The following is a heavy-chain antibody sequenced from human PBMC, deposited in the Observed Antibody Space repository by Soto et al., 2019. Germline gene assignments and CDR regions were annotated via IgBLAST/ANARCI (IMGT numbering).Heavy chain of an antibody. CDR3: ARPNGESIHYYHGMDV. CDR2: ISRAGDSM. D-gene: IGHD3-10*01. CDR1: GFTFSDYY. J-gene: IGHJ6*02. V-gene: IGHV3-11*01. Sequence: HVQLVESGGGLVKPGGSLRLSCAASGFTFSDYYMAWIRQAPGKGLEYVSYISRAGDSMYYADSVKGRFTISRDNAKNSLSLQMNSLRAEDTAVYYCARPNGESIHYYHGMDVWGQGTTVTVSS.